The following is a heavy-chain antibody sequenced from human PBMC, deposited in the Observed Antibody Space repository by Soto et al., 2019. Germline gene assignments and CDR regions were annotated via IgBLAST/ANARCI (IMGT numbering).Heavy chain of an antibody. V-gene: IGHV4-59*01. Sequence: PSETLSLTCTVSGGSISSYYWSWIRQPPGKGLEWIGYIYYSGSTNYNPSHKSRVTISVDTSKNQFSLKLSSVTSADTDVNYWARVEGIAAAGSYWFDPWGQGTMVTVSS. D-gene: IGHD6-13*01. CDR1: GGSISSYY. J-gene: IGHJ5*02. CDR2: IYYSGST. CDR3: ARVEGIAAAGSYWFDP.